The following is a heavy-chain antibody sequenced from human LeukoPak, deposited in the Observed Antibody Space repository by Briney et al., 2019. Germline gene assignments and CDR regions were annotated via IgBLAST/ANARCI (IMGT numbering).Heavy chain of an antibody. V-gene: IGHV3-30*03. CDR2: ISSDGSKK. Sequence: PGGSLRLSCAASGFTFSNYGMHWVRQAPGKGLEWVAVISSDGSKKYYADSVKGRFTISRDNSKNTLYLQMNSLRAEDTAVYYCEWDTYYYDSTPNVTWGQGTLVTVSS. J-gene: IGHJ5*02. D-gene: IGHD3-22*01. CDR3: EWDTYYYDSTPNVT. CDR1: GFTFSNYG.